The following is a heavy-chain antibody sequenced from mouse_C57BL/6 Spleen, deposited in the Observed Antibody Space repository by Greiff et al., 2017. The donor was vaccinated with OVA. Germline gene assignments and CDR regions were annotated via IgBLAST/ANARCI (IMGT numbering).Heavy chain of an antibody. V-gene: IGHV1-50*01. J-gene: IGHJ4*01. CDR2: IDPSDSYT. CDR1: GYTFTSYW. D-gene: IGHD1-1*01. Sequence: QVQLQQPGAELVKPGASVKLSCKASGYTFTSYWMQWVKQRPGQGLEWIGEIDPSDSYTNYNQKFKGKATLTVDTSSSTAYMQLSSLTSEDSAVYYCARDGVYYGRSYPLSYWGQGTSVTVSS. CDR3: ARDGVYYGRSYPLSY.